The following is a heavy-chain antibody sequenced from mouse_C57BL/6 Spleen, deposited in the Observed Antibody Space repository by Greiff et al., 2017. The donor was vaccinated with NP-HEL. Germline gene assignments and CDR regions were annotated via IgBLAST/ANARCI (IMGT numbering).Heavy chain of an antibody. CDR3: ARRGCYGTYFDY. Sequence: QVQLKESGAELVMPGASVKLSCKASGYTFTSYWMHWVKQRPGQGLEWIGEIDPSDSYTNYNQKFKGKSTLTVDKSSSTAYMQLSSLTSEDSAVYYCARRGCYGTYFDYWGQGTTLTVSS. J-gene: IGHJ2*01. V-gene: IGHV1-69*01. D-gene: IGHD1-1*01. CDR2: IDPSDSYT. CDR1: GYTFTSYW.